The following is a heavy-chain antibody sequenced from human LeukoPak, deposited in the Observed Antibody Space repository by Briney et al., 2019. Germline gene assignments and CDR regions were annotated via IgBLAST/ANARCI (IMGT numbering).Heavy chain of an antibody. CDR1: GFSLSTSGVG. Sequence: SGPTLLKPTQTLTLTCTFSGFSLSTSGVGVGWIRQPPGKALEWLALICWDDDKRYSPSLKSRLTITKDTSKNQVVLTMTNMDPVDTATYYCAHSYSSGWYSRPDAFDIWDPGTMVTVSS. V-gene: IGHV2-5*02. CDR2: ICWDDDK. J-gene: IGHJ3*02. CDR3: AHSYSSGWYSRPDAFDI. D-gene: IGHD6-19*01.